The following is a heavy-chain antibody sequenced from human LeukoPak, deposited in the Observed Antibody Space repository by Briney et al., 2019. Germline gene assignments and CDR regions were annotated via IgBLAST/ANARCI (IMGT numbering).Heavy chain of an antibody. CDR3: ARGVGATA. CDR2: ISSSSSTI. V-gene: IGHV3-48*01. J-gene: IGHJ5*02. D-gene: IGHD1-26*01. CDR1: GFTFSSYS. Sequence: PGGSLRLSCAASGFTFSSYSMNWVRQAPGKGLEWVSYISSSSSTIYYADSVKGRFTISRDNAKNSLYLQMNSLRAEDTAVYYCARGVGATAWGQGTLVTVSS.